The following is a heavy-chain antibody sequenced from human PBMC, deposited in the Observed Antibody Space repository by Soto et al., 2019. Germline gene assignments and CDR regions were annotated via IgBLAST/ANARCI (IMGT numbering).Heavy chain of an antibody. J-gene: IGHJ4*02. D-gene: IGHD2-15*01. CDR3: AHRQRTVVVGAPFDL. V-gene: IGHV2-5*02. CDR1: GVSLTTPGVG. CDR2: IYWDDDK. Sequence: QITLRESGPPLVQPTQTLTLTCTLSGVSLTTPGVGVGWIRQPPGKALEWLALIYWDDDKRFNPSLKSRLAITRDTYKNQVVMTMTDMAPVDTGIYYCAHRQRTVVVGAPFDLWGQGSQVTVSS.